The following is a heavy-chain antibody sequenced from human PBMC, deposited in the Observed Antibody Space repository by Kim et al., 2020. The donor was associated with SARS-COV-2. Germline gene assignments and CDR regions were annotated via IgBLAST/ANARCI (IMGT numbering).Heavy chain of an antibody. Sequence: VKGRFTISRDNSKNTLHLQMMRLRAEDTAEYYCAKDLPIDEAVAGVFDYWGQGTLVTVSS. V-gene: IGHV3-23*01. CDR3: AKDLPIDEAVAGVFDY. D-gene: IGHD6-19*01. J-gene: IGHJ4*02.